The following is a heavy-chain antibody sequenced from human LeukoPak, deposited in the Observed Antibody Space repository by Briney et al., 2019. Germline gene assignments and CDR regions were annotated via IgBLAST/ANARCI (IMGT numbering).Heavy chain of an antibody. J-gene: IGHJ4*02. V-gene: IGHV3-23*01. CDR3: ARRFGANSGPFDY. CDR1: GFTFSSSG. Sequence: GGSQRLSCVVSGFTFSSSGMNWVRQAPGKGLEWVSGISGSGADTYYADSVKGRFTVSRDKSRNTLYLQMNCLRAEDTAVYYCARRFGANSGPFDYWGQGALVTVSS. D-gene: IGHD4/OR15-4a*01. CDR2: ISGSGADT.